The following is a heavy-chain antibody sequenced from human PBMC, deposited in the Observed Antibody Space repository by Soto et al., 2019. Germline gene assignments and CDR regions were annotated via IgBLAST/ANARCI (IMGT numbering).Heavy chain of an antibody. CDR1: EFTFSSYA. CDR3: ARDPNSSGGHWFDP. Sequence: GGSLRLSCAASEFTFSSYAMHWVRQAPGKGLKWVAVISYDGGSKNYADSVKGRFTISRDNSQNTLYLQMNSLRAEDTAVYYCARDPNSSGGHWFDPWGQGTLVTVSS. J-gene: IGHJ5*02. D-gene: IGHD6-19*01. CDR2: ISYDGGSK. V-gene: IGHV3-30-3*01.